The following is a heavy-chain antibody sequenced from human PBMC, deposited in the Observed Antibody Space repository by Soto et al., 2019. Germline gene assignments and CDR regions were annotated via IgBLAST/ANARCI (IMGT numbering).Heavy chain of an antibody. D-gene: IGHD2-21*02. CDR1: GFTFSNYG. Sequence: GGSLRLSCAASGFTFSNYGMSWVRQAPGRGLEWVSGISGSGGGTYYADSVKGRFTISRDNSKNTMYLQMSSLRAEDTALYYCATRTDYHYFYMDVWGKGTTVTVSS. CDR3: ATRTDYHYFYMDV. CDR2: ISGSGGGT. V-gene: IGHV3-23*01. J-gene: IGHJ6*03.